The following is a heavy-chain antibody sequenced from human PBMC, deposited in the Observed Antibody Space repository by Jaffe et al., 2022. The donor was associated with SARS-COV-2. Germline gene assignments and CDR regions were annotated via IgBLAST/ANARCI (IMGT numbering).Heavy chain of an antibody. Sequence: EVLLLESGGGSVQPGGSLRLSCAASGFTFSSYAMSWVRLAPGKGLEWVSGISGSGGSTHYADSVKGRCTISRDNSKNTLYLQMNSLRAEDTAIYYCARDTSTNYEIFTGYSLGIAYWGQGTLVTVSS. CDR2: ISGSGGST. J-gene: IGHJ4*02. CDR3: ARDTSTNYEIFTGYSLGIAY. CDR1: GFTFSSYA. D-gene: IGHD3-9*01. V-gene: IGHV3-23*01.